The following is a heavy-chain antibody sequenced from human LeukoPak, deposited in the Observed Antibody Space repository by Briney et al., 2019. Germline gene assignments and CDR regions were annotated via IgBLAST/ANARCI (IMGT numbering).Heavy chain of an antibody. CDR2: INPSGGST. CDR3: ARDLGLRGVTNWFDS. V-gene: IGHV1-46*01. D-gene: IGHD3-10*01. J-gene: IGHJ5*01. Sequence: VASVKVSCKASGYTFTSYGISWVRQAPGQGLEWMGMINPSGGSTSYAQKFQGRLTMTRDTSTSTVYMELSSLRSEDTAVYYCARDLGLRGVTNWFDSWGQGTLVTVSS. CDR1: GYTFTSYG.